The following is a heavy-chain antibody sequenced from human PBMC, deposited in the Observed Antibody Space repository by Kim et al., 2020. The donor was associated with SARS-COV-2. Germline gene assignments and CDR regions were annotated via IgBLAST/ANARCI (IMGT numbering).Heavy chain of an antibody. CDR2: ISWNSGSI. J-gene: IGHJ3*02. D-gene: IGHD1-26*01. CDR3: AKGTSGSYFLFVGAFDI. V-gene: IGHV3-9*01. Sequence: GGSLRLSCAASGFTFGDYAMHWVRQAPGKGLEWVSGISWNSGSIGYADSVKGRFTISRDNAKNSLYLQMNSLRAEDTALYYCAKGTSGSYFLFVGAFDIWGQGTMVTVSS. CDR1: GFTFGDYA.